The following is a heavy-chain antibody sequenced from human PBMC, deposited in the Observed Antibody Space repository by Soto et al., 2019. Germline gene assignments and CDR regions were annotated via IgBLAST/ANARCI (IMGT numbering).Heavy chain of an antibody. J-gene: IGHJ4*02. CDR2: IAAYNGNT. Sequence: QVQLVQSGAEVKKPGASVKVSCKASGYSFTTSGISWVRQAPGQGLEWMGWIAAYNGNTNFAQKFQGRVNMTTDTSSSTAYRELRSLRSDDTAVYYCVGEYNGNYGPFDYWGQGTLVTVSS. CDR1: GYSFTTSG. V-gene: IGHV1-18*01. D-gene: IGHD1-7*01. CDR3: VGEYNGNYGPFDY.